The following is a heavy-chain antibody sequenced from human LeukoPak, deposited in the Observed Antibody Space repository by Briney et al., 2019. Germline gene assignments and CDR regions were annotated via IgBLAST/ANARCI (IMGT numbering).Heavy chain of an antibody. Sequence: PGGSLRLSCAASGFTFSSYAMSWVRQAPGKGLEWVSAISGSGGSTYYADSVKGRFTISRDNSKNTLYLQMNSLRAEDTAVYYCAKDGYCSGGSCYIPFDAFDIWGQGTMVTVSS. D-gene: IGHD2-15*01. CDR1: GFTFSSYA. CDR3: AKDGYCSGGSCYIPFDAFDI. V-gene: IGHV3-23*01. CDR2: ISGSGGST. J-gene: IGHJ3*02.